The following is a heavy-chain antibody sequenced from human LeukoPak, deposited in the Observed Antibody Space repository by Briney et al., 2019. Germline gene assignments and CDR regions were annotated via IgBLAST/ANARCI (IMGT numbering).Heavy chain of an antibody. V-gene: IGHV3-21*01. CDR1: GFTFSSYS. CDR2: ISSSSSYI. CDR3: ASENSGSYGRHDY. D-gene: IGHD1-26*01. Sequence: PGGSLRLSCAASGFTFSSYSMNWVRQAPGKGLEWVSSISSSSSYIYYADSVKGRFTISRDNAKNSLYLQMNSLRAEDTAVYYCASENSGSYGRHDYWGQGTLVTVSS. J-gene: IGHJ4*02.